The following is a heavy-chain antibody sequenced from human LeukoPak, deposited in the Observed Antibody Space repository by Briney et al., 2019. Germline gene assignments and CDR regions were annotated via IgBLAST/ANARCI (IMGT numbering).Heavy chain of an antibody. V-gene: IGHV1-2*02. D-gene: IGHD2-15*01. CDR2: INPNSGGT. Sequence: ASVKVSRKASGYTFTTYYMHWVRQAPGQGLEWMGWINPNSGGTNYAQKFQGRVTMTRDTSISTAYMELSRLRSDDTAVYYCARGAGYCSGGSCHSGIYYDSSGYYYLGYWGQGTLVTVSS. J-gene: IGHJ4*02. CDR3: ARGAGYCSGGSCHSGIYYDSSGYYYLGY. CDR1: GYTFTTYY.